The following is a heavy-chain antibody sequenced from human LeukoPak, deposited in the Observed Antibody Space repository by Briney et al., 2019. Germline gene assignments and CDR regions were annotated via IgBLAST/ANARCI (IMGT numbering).Heavy chain of an antibody. CDR3: ARAPTTVTPEIDS. Sequence: SETLSLTCTVSGGSMSSYYWSWIRQPPGKGLEWIGYIYYSGSTNYNPALKSRVTISVDRSKNQFSLKLRSVTAADTAVYYCARAPTTVTPEIDSWGQGTLVTVSS. CDR2: IYYSGST. CDR1: GGSMSSYY. J-gene: IGHJ4*02. V-gene: IGHV4-59*01. D-gene: IGHD4-17*01.